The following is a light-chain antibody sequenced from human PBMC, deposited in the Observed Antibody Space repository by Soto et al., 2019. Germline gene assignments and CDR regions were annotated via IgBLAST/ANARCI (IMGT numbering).Light chain of an antibody. Sequence: DIQMTQSPSSLSASVGDRVTITCQASQSIGSWLAWYQQKPGKAPKVLIYGASSLESGVPSRFSGSGSGTEFTLTISSLQPDDFATYYCQQYNNYWTFGQGTKVDIK. CDR3: QQYNNYWT. CDR2: GAS. J-gene: IGKJ1*01. CDR1: QSIGSW. V-gene: IGKV1-5*01.